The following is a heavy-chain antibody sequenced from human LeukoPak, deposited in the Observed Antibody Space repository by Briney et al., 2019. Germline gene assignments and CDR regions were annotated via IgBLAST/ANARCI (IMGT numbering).Heavy chain of an antibody. Sequence: GESLKISCKGSGYSFTTYWIGWVRQMPGKGLEWMGIIYPGDSETRYSPSFQGQVTMSVDKSISTAYLQWNSLEASDTAMFYCATGGYCTGISCYNFFDYWGQGTLVTVSS. V-gene: IGHV5-51*01. CDR1: GYSFTTYW. CDR3: ATGGYCTGISCYNFFDY. J-gene: IGHJ4*02. CDR2: IYPGDSET. D-gene: IGHD2-8*02.